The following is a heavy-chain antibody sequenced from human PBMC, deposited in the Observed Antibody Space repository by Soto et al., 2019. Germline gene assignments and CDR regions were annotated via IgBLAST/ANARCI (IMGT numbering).Heavy chain of an antibody. Sequence: QVQLVQSGAEVKKPGASVKVSCKASGYTFTSYGISWVRQAPGQGLEWMGWISAYNGNTNYAQKLQGRVTMTTDTSTSTAYMELRSLRSDDTAVYYCARDVYDFWSGYYLDSKDYWGQGTLVTVSS. CDR3: ARDVYDFWSGYYLDSKDY. J-gene: IGHJ4*02. CDR1: GYTFTSYG. V-gene: IGHV1-18*04. CDR2: ISAYNGNT. D-gene: IGHD3-3*01.